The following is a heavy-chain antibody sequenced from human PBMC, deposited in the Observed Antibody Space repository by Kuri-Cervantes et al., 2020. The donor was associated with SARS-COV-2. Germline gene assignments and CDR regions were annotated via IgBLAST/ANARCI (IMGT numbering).Heavy chain of an antibody. CDR1: GCSISSSSYY. CDR3: ARRWFDFWSGYYIFDY. Sequence: SETPSLTCTVSGCSISSSSYYWGWIRQPPGKGLEWIGSIYYSGSTYYNPSLKSRVTISVDTSKNQFSLKLSSVTAADTAVYYCARRWFDFWSGYYIFDYWAQGTLVTVSS. V-gene: IGHV4-39*01. CDR2: IYYSGST. D-gene: IGHD3-3*01. J-gene: IGHJ4*02.